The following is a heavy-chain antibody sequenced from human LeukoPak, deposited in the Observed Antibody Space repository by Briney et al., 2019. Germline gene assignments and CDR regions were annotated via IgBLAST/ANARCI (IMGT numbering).Heavy chain of an antibody. CDR3: ARDLGYCSGGSCLFYFDY. Sequence: ASVTVSCKASGYIFTSYYMHWVRQAPGQGLEWMGWINPNSGGTNYAQKFQGRVTMTRDTSISTAYMELSRLRSDDTAVYYCARDLGYCSGGSCLFYFDYWGQGTLVTVSS. D-gene: IGHD2-15*01. V-gene: IGHV1-2*02. J-gene: IGHJ4*02. CDR2: INPNSGGT. CDR1: GYIFTSYY.